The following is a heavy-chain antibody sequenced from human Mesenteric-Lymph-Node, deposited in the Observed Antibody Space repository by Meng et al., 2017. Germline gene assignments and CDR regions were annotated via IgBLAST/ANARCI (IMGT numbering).Heavy chain of an antibody. CDR1: GFNFNIFG. D-gene: IGHD1-1*01. V-gene: IGHV3-23*01. Sequence: GESLKISCAASGFNFNIFGMAWVRQAPGKGLQWVSTISGGDGSTSYVDSVKGRFTISKDISENTLHLQMNSLTADDTAIYYCAKLWWNGGRTIDIWGQGTEVTVSS. J-gene: IGHJ3*02. CDR2: ISGGDGST. CDR3: AKLWWNGGRTIDI.